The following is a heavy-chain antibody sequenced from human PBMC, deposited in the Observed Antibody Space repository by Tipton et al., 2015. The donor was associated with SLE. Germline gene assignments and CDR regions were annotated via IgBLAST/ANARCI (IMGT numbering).Heavy chain of an antibody. D-gene: IGHD2-2*01. Sequence: SLRLSCAASGFTFSSYAMSWVRQAPGKGLEWVAFIRYDGSNKYYADSVEGRFTISRDNSKNTLYLQMNSLRAEDTAVYYCARDKGGYCSSTSCFTPFDYWGQGTLVTVSS. V-gene: IGHV3-30*02. CDR3: ARDKGGYCSSTSCFTPFDY. CDR1: GFTFSSYA. CDR2: IRYDGSNK. J-gene: IGHJ4*02.